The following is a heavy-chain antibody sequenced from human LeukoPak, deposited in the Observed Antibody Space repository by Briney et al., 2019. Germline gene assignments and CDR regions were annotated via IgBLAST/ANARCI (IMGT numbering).Heavy chain of an antibody. CDR2: ISSTDAGT. J-gene: IGHJ4*02. CDR3: AKAPVTSCRGAYCYPFDY. D-gene: IGHD2-21*01. Sequence: GGSLRLSCAASGFSLSSYAMSWVRQAPGKGLEWVSDISSTDAGTYHADSVRGRFTISRDSSKNTLYLQMNSLRAEDAAVYYCAKAPVTSCRGAYCYPFDYWGQGTLVTVSS. V-gene: IGHV3-23*01. CDR1: GFSLSSYA.